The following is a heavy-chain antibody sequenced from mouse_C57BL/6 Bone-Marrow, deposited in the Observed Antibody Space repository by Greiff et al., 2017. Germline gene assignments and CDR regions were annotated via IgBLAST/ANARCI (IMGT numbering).Heavy chain of an antibody. CDR2: IWGGGST. CDR3: AKHTGALYAMDY. J-gene: IGHJ4*01. Sequence: VKLMESGPGLVAPSQSLSITCTVSGFSLTSYGVDWVRQPPGKGLAWLGVIWGGGSTNYNSALMSRLSISKDNSKSHVFLKMNSLRTYDTAMFYCAKHTGALYAMDYWGQGTSVTVSS. V-gene: IGHV2-9*01. D-gene: IGHD1-1*01. CDR1: GFSLTSYG.